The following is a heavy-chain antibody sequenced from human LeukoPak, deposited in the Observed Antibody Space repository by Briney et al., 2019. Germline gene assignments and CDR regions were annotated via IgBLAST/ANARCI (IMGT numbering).Heavy chain of an antibody. J-gene: IGHJ5*02. CDR2: IKEDGTYT. Sequence: PGGSLRLSCAASGFSFSKYWMHWVRQTPGEGLVWVARIKEDGTYTSYADSVKGRFTISRDNAKNSLYLQMNSLRAEDTAVYYCAREVRMTTVTTGFDPWGQGTLVTVSS. CDR3: AREVRMTTVTTGFDP. CDR1: GFSFSKYW. V-gene: IGHV3-74*01. D-gene: IGHD4-17*01.